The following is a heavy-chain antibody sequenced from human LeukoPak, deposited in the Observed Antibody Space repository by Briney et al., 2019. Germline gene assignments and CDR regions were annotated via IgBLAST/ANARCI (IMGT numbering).Heavy chain of an antibody. J-gene: IGHJ3*02. Sequence: ASVKVSCKASGYTFTGYYMHWVRQAPGQGLEWMGWINPNSGGTNYAQKFQGWVTMTRDTSTSTAYMELSRLRSDDTAVYYCAREGIVAEAAFDIWGQGTMVTVSS. V-gene: IGHV1-2*04. CDR3: AREGIVAEAAFDI. CDR1: GYTFTGYY. CDR2: INPNSGGT. D-gene: IGHD2-15*01.